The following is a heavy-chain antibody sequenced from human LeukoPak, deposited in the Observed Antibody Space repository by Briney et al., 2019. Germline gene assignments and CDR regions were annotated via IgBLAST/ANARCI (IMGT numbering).Heavy chain of an antibody. D-gene: IGHD1-20*01. J-gene: IGHJ4*02. Sequence: SMKVSXKASGGTFSSYAISWVRQAPGQGLEWMGGIIPIFGTANYAQKFQGRVTITADESTSTAYMELSSLRSEDTAVYYCARGGITGTPHGYWGQGTLVTVSS. CDR2: IIPIFGTA. V-gene: IGHV1-69*01. CDR3: ARGGITGTPHGY. CDR1: GGTFSSYA.